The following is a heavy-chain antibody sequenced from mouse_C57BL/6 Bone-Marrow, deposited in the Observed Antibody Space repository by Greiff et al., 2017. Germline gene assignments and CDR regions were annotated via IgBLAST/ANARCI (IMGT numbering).Heavy chain of an antibody. D-gene: IGHD1-1*01. CDR2: IRLKSDTYAT. CDR3: TAPNYGSSPYWYIDV. Sequence: EVQRVESGGGLVQPGGSMKISCVASGFTFSNYWMNWVRQSPEKGLEWVALIRLKSDTYATHYAMSMKGRRTIYRDDSKSSVYLQMNNLGAEDAGIYYCTAPNYGSSPYWYIDVWGTGTTVTVSS. CDR1: GFTFSNYW. J-gene: IGHJ1*03. V-gene: IGHV6-3*01.